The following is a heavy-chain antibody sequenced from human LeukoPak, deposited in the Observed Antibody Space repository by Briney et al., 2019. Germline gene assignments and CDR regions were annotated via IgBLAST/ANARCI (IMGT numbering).Heavy chain of an antibody. CDR2: IYYSGTT. D-gene: IGHD4-17*01. CDR3: ARVTTVTPTGAFDI. Sequence: PSETLSLTCTVSGGSISSYYWSWIRQPPGKGLEGIGYIYYSGTTNYNPSLKSRVTISVDTSKNQFSLKLSSVTAADTAVYDCARVTTVTPTGAFDIWGQGTMVSVSS. CDR1: GGSISSYY. V-gene: IGHV4-59*01. J-gene: IGHJ3*02.